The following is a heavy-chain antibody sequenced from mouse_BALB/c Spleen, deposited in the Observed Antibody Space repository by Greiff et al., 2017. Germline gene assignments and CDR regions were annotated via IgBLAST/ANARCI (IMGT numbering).Heavy chain of an antibody. CDR3: ARVYYDFFDY. D-gene: IGHD2-4*01. CDR2: ISSGGST. V-gene: IGHV5-6-5*01. J-gene: IGHJ2*01. Sequence: EVQVVESGGGLVKPGGSLKLSCAASGFTFSSYAMSWVRQTPEKRLEWVASISSGGSTYYPDSVKGRFTISRDNARNILYLQMSSLRSEDTAMYYCARVYYDFFDYWGQGTTLTVSS. CDR1: GFTFSSYA.